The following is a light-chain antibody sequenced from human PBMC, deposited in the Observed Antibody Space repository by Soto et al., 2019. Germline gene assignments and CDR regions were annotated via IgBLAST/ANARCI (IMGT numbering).Light chain of an antibody. CDR3: QQYGSSGT. Sequence: EIGLTQSPGTLSLSPGERATLSCRASQSVSNNYLAWYQQKPGQAPRLLIYGASNRATGIPDRFSGSGSGTDFPLTISRLEPEDFAVYYCQQYGSSGTFGQATKLEIK. CDR2: GAS. J-gene: IGKJ1*01. V-gene: IGKV3-20*01. CDR1: QSVSNNY.